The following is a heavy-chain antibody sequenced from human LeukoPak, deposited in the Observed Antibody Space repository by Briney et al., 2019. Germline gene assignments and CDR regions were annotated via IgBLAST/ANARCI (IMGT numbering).Heavy chain of an antibody. CDR1: GGTFSSYA. J-gene: IGHJ6*02. CDR3: ARGRQVNGYSNYGRYYYYGMDV. V-gene: IGHV1-69*13. D-gene: IGHD4-11*01. CDR2: IIPIFGTA. Sequence: SVKVSCKASGGTFSSYAISWVRQAPGQGLEWMGGIIPIFGTANYAQKFQGRVTITADESTSTAYMELSSLRSEDTAVYYRARGRQVNGYSNYGRYYYYGMDVWGQGTTVTVSS.